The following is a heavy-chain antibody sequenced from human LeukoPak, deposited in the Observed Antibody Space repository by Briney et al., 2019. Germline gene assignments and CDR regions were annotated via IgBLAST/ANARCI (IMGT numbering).Heavy chain of an antibody. J-gene: IGHJ4*02. Sequence: GGSLRLSCAASGFTFSSYDMSWVRQAPGKGLEWVSAISGSSGSTFYADSVKGRFTISRDNSKNTLYLQMNSLRAEDTAVYYCAKGLSGSGSYPPDYWGQGTLVTVSS. V-gene: IGHV3-23*01. CDR3: AKGLSGSGSYPPDY. D-gene: IGHD3-10*01. CDR2: ISGSSGST. CDR1: GFTFSSYD.